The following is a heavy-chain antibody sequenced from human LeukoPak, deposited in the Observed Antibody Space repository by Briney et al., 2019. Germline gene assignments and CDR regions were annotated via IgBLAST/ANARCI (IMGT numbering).Heavy chain of an antibody. Sequence: SETLSLTCTVSGGSISSYYWSWIRQPPGKGLEWIGYIYCSGGTNYNPSLKSRVAISVDTSKNQFSLKLSSVTAADTAVYYCARHFTPAAAGSFGYWGQGTLVTVSS. CDR2: IYCSGGT. D-gene: IGHD6-13*01. CDR1: GGSISSYY. V-gene: IGHV4-59*08. CDR3: ARHFTPAAAGSFGY. J-gene: IGHJ4*02.